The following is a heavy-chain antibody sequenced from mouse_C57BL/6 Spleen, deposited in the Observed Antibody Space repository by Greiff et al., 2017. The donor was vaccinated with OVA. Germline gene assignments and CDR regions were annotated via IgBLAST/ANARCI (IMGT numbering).Heavy chain of an antibody. CDR3: ARSDGGFAY. D-gene: IGHD2-3*01. V-gene: IGHV1-76*01. CDR2: IYPGSGNT. J-gene: IGHJ3*01. Sequence: LQESGAELVRPGASVKLPCKASGYTFTDYYINWVKQRPGQGLEWIARIYPGSGNTYYNEKFKGKATLTAEKSSSTAYMQLSSLTSEDSAVYFCARSDGGFAYWGQGTLVTVSA. CDR1: GYTFTDYY.